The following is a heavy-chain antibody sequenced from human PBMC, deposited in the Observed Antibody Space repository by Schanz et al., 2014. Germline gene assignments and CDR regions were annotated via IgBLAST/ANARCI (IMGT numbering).Heavy chain of an antibody. D-gene: IGHD6-13*01. J-gene: IGHJ4*02. CDR2: IIPILGIA. CDR1: GGTFSTYT. Sequence: QVQLVQSGAEVKKPGSSVKVSCKASGGTFSTYTISWVRQAPGQGLEWMGRIIPILGIANYAQKFQGRVTITADKSTFTAYMDVSSLRSEDTAVYYCASSGASYSSSWDFDYEGQGTLVTVSS. V-gene: IGHV1-69*02. CDR3: ASSGASYSSSWDFDY.